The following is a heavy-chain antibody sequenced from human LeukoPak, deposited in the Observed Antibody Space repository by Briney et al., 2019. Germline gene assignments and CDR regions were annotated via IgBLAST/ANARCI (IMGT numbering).Heavy chain of an antibody. CDR2: VSNSGNYI. Sequence: GGSLRLSCAASGFSFSSYRMNWVRQAPGKGLEWVSAVSNSGNYIHHADSVSGRFTISRDNSKHSLYLQMNSMRAEDTAVYYCARDTYGSGSYYNAPLAYWGQGTVVTVSS. V-gene: IGHV3-21*06. CDR3: ARDTYGSGSYYNAPLAY. CDR1: GFSFSSYR. J-gene: IGHJ4*02. D-gene: IGHD3-10*01.